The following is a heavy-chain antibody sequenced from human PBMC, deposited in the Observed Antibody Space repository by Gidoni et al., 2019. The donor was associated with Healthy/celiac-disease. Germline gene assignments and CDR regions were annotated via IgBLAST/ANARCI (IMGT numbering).Heavy chain of an antibody. CDR1: GYTFTSYG. J-gene: IGHJ5*02. CDR3: ARDKGRGSSGWYGGFGWFDP. CDR2: ISAYNGNT. Sequence: QVQLVQSGAEVKKPGASVKVSCKASGYTFTSYGISWVRQAPGQGLEWMGWISAYNGNTNYAQKLQGRVTMTTDTSTSTAYMELRSLRSDDTAVYYCARDKGRGSSGWYGGFGWFDPWGQGTLVTVSS. D-gene: IGHD6-19*01. V-gene: IGHV1-18*01.